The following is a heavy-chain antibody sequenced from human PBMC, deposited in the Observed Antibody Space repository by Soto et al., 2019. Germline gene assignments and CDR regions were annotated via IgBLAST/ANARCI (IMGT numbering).Heavy chain of an antibody. V-gene: IGHV4-59*01. CDR2: VLYSGST. CDR3: AKEVCDPNGCYGRWLDP. D-gene: IGHD2-2*01. J-gene: IGHJ5*02. Sequence: VQLQESGPGLAKPSETLSLTCTVSGRSISSFYWSWIRQPPGKGLEWIGNVLYSGSTIYNPSLKSRVTISVDTSKNQFSLKLSSVTAADTAVYYCAKEVCDPNGCYGRWLDPWGQGTLVTVSS. CDR1: GRSISSFY.